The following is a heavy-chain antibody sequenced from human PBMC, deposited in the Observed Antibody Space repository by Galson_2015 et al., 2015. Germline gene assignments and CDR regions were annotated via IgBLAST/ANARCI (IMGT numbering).Heavy chain of an antibody. CDR2: TRNKANSYTT. CDR3: ARDVSSWYGNFDY. D-gene: IGHD6-13*01. Sequence: SLRLSCAASGFTFSDHYMDWVRQAPGKGLEWVGRTRNKANSYTTEYAASVKGRFTISRDDSKNSLYLQMNSLKTEDTAVYYCARDVSSWYGNFDYWGQGTLVTVSS. J-gene: IGHJ4*02. CDR1: GFTFSDHY. V-gene: IGHV3-72*01.